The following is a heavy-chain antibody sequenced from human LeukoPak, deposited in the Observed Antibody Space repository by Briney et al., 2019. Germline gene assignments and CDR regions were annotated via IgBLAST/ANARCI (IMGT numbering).Heavy chain of an antibody. Sequence: GGSLRLSCAASGFSFSSYAMTWVRQAPRKGVERVSGVLQNGNTYYTDAVKGRFTSSRDNSKNMLYLQMNSLRAEDTAIYYCAKDAISGDGYWELDYWGQGNLVIVSS. CDR2: VLQNGNT. J-gene: IGHJ4*02. V-gene: IGHV3-23*01. CDR3: AKDAISGDGYWELDY. D-gene: IGHD5-24*01. CDR1: GFSFSSYA.